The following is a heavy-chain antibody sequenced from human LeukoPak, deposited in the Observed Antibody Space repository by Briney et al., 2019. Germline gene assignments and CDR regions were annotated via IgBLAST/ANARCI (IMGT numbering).Heavy chain of an antibody. V-gene: IGHV4-59*01. CDR3: ARRLPPGALDI. D-gene: IGHD2-21*02. CDR1: GGSISSYY. J-gene: IGHJ3*02. Sequence: SETLSLTCTVSGGSISSYYWSWIRQPPGKGLEWIGYIYYSGSTNYNPSLKSRVTISVDTSKNQFSLKLSSVTAADTAVYYCARRLPPGALDIWGQGTMVTVSS. CDR2: IYYSGST.